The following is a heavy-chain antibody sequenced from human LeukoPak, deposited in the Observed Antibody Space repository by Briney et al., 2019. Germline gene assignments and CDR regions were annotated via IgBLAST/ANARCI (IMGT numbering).Heavy chain of an antibody. CDR3: ARYYSNLEYFDY. V-gene: IGHV4-31*03. J-gene: IGHJ4*02. CDR1: GGSISSGGYY. Sequence: SQTLSLTCTVSGGSISSGGYYWSWIRQHPGKGLEWIGYIYCSGSTYYNPSLKSRVTISVDTSKNQFSLKLSSVTAADTAVYYCARYYSNLEYFDYWGQGTLVTVSS. CDR2: IYCSGST. D-gene: IGHD4-11*01.